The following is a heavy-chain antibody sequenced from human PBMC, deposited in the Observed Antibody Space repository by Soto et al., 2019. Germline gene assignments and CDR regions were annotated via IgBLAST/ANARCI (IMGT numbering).Heavy chain of an antibody. J-gene: IGHJ6*02. CDR1: GFTFSTYW. CDR2: IKQDGSGE. Sequence: GGSLRLSCAASGFTFSTYWMSWVRQAPGKGLERVGNIKQDGSGENYVDSVKGRFTISRDNANHSLYLQMNSLRAEDTAVYYCARDRGPPRYLYYGMDVWGQGTTVTVSS. D-gene: IGHD3-10*01. V-gene: IGHV3-7*01. CDR3: ARDRGPPRYLYYGMDV.